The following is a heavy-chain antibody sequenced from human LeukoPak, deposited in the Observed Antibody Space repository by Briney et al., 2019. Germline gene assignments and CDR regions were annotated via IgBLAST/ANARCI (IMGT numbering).Heavy chain of an antibody. V-gene: IGHV1-18*01. J-gene: IGHJ4*02. Sequence: ASVKVSCKASGYTFANYGFSWVRQAPGQGLEWLGWISPYNGNTSYAQKVQGRVTMTTDTSTSTAYMELRSLRSDDTAVYYCARVGLYYYDSSGNSFDDWGQGTLVTVSS. D-gene: IGHD3-22*01. CDR3: ARVGLYYYDSSGNSFDD. CDR2: ISPYNGNT. CDR1: GYTFANYG.